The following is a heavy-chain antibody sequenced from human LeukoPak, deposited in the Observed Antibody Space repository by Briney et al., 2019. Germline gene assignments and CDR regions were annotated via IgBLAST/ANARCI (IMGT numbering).Heavy chain of an antibody. Sequence: GGSLGLSCAASGFTFSSYAMSWVRQAPGKGLEWVSAISGSGGSTYYADSVKGRFTISRDNSKNTLYLQMNSLRAEDTAVYYCAKGDIVVVPAAIAAHAFDIWGQGTMVTVSS. CDR2: ISGSGGST. J-gene: IGHJ3*02. CDR1: GFTFSSYA. CDR3: AKGDIVVVPAAIAAHAFDI. V-gene: IGHV3-23*01. D-gene: IGHD2-2*01.